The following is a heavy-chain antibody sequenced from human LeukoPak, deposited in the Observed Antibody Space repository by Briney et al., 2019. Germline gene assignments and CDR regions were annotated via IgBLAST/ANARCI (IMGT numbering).Heavy chain of an antibody. CDR3: ARVVGYSGYGGYYYYYMDV. CDR2: IYTSGST. D-gene: IGHD5-12*01. Sequence: SETLSLTCTVSGGSISSSSYYWSWIRQPAGKGLEWIGRIYTSGSTNYNPSLKSRVTMSVDTSKNQFSLKLSSVTAADTAVYYCARVVGYSGYGGYYYYYMDVWGKGTTVTVSS. J-gene: IGHJ6*03. CDR1: GGSISSSSYY. V-gene: IGHV4-61*02.